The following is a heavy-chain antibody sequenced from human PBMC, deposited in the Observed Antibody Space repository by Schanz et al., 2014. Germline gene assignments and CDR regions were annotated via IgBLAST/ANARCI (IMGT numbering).Heavy chain of an antibody. J-gene: IGHJ4*02. CDR3: ARGGFGEVSYFDY. D-gene: IGHD3-10*01. V-gene: IGHV3-7*01. CDR1: GFTFSGFW. Sequence: VQVVQSGGGLVKPGGSLRLSCAASGFTFSGFWMTWVRQAPGKGLEWVANIKKDGSEKYYVDSVKGRFTISRDNAKNSLFLQMNSLRPEDTAVYYCARGGFGEVSYFDYWGQGTLVTVSS. CDR2: IKKDGSEK.